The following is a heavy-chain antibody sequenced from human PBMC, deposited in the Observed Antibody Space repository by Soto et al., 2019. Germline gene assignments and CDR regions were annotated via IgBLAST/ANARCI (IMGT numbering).Heavy chain of an antibody. CDR1: GYTFTNYG. CDR2: ISGYDGRT. J-gene: IGHJ5*02. D-gene: IGHD3-10*01. CDR3: ARDGEDIRHINCCDP. V-gene: IGHV1-18*01. Sequence: QLVQSGVEVKKPGASVRVSCKASGYTFTNYGISWVRQAPGQGLEWMGWISGYDGRTNFAQRFQDRVTFTTDTSTNTAYMELTSLTSDDTAVYYCARDGEDIRHINCCDPWGQGTLVAVSS.